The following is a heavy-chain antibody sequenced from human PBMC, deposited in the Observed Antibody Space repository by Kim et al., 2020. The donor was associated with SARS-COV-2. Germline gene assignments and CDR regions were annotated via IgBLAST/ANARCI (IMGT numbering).Heavy chain of an antibody. D-gene: IGHD2-15*01. J-gene: IGHJ2*01. Sequence: SETLSLTCTVSGASISTYHWSWIRQPPGKGLEWIGYISNSGSTHYNPSLRSRVTISVDTSKSQFSLMLTSVTAANTAVYYCARRGWYSDIWGRGTLVTVSS. CDR2: ISNSGST. V-gene: IGHV4-59*08. CDR1: GASISTYH. CDR3: ARRGWYSDI.